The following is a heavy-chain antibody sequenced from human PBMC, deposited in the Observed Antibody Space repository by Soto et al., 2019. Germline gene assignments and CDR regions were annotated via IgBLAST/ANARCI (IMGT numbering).Heavy chain of an antibody. CDR2: IIPILGIA. CDR3: ASSTVTRPLDY. J-gene: IGHJ4*02. D-gene: IGHD4-17*01. CDR1: GGTFSSYT. Sequence: QVQLVQSGAEVKKPGSSVKVSCRASGGTFSSYTISWVRQAPGQGLEWMGRIIPILGIANYAQKFQGRVTITADKSTSTAYMELSSLRSEDTAVYYCASSTVTRPLDYWGQGTLVTVSS. V-gene: IGHV1-69*02.